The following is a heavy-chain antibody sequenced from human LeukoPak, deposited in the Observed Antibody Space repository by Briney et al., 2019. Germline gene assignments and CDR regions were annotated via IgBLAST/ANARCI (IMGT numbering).Heavy chain of an antibody. V-gene: IGHV1-18*01. CDR1: GGTFSSYA. J-gene: IGHJ6*03. Sequence: ASVKVSCKASGGTFSSYAISWVRQAPGQGLEWMGWISAYNGNTNYAQKLQGRVTMTTDTSTSTAYMELRSLRSDDTAVYYCARDASGHPQLYYYYMDVWGKGTTVTVSS. D-gene: IGHD6-25*01. CDR2: ISAYNGNT. CDR3: ARDASGHPQLYYYYMDV.